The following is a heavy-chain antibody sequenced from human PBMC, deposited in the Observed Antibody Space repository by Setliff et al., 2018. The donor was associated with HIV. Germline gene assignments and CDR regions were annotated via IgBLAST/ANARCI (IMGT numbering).Heavy chain of an antibody. CDR1: GSTSSTDA. CDR2: ISTYGGST. V-gene: IGHV1-18*01. CDR3: AKFYGDYHAFDI. J-gene: IGHJ3*02. D-gene: IGHD4-17*01. Sequence: GASVKVSCKASGSTSSTDAISWVRQAPGQGLEWMGWISTYGGSTNYAQKFQGRVSMTTDTSTSTVYMELTNLRSDDTAVYYCAKFYGDYHAFDIWGQGTMVTVSS.